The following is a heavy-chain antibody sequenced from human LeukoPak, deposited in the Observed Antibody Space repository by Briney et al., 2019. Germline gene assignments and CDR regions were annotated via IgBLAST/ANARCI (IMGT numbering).Heavy chain of an antibody. CDR2: ISGSGGST. Sequence: GGSQRLSCAASGFTFSSYAMSWVRQAPGKGLEWVSAISGSGGSTYYADSVKGRFTISRDNSKNSLYLQMSSLRAEDTAVYYCAKRTYYYDSSGYGESEVFDYWGQGTLVTVSS. V-gene: IGHV3-23*01. CDR1: GFTFSSYA. CDR3: AKRTYYYDSSGYGESEVFDY. D-gene: IGHD3-22*01. J-gene: IGHJ4*02.